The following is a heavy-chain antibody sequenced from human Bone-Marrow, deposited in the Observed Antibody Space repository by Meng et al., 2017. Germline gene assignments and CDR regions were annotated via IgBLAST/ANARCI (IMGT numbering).Heavy chain of an antibody. Sequence: GESLKISCAASGFTFSSYWMGWVRQAPGKGLEWVANIKQDGSEKYYVDSVKRRFTISRDNAKNSLYLQMNSLRAEDTAVYYCARDVGVVVVAAGFDYWGQGTLVTVSS. V-gene: IGHV3-7*01. CDR2: IKQDGSEK. CDR3: ARDVGVVVVAAGFDY. J-gene: IGHJ4*02. D-gene: IGHD2-15*01. CDR1: GFTFSSYW.